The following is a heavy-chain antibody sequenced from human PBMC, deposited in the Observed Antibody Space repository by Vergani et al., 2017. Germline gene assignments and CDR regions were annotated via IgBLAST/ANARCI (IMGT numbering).Heavy chain of an antibody. CDR1: GGSITNNF. V-gene: IGHV4-59*01. CDR3: ASDTHSGQRADR. Sequence: QVQLQESGPGLVKPSQTLSLTCTVSGGSITNNFWSWIRRPPGEGLEWIGYIHHSGATNSKSSLRSRVSISIDTSKNQFSLTLTSVTAADTAVYYCASDTHSGQRADRWGQGILVTVTS. D-gene: IGHD6-19*01. J-gene: IGHJ5*02. CDR2: IHHSGAT.